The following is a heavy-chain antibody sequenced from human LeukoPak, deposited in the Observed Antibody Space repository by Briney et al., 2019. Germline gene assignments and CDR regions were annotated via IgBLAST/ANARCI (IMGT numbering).Heavy chain of an antibody. CDR2: IYSSGGT. D-gene: IGHD5/OR15-5a*01. Sequence: GGPLRPSCAVSGFTGRANEMTGARRAPGKGLEWVSLIYSSGGTSYADSVKGRFTISKDNSKNTLYLQMNSLRAEDTAVYYCAKRPLSSCNWGLGTLVTVSS. J-gene: IGHJ4*01. V-gene: IGHV3-66*01. CDR3: AKRPLSSCN. CDR1: GFTGRANE.